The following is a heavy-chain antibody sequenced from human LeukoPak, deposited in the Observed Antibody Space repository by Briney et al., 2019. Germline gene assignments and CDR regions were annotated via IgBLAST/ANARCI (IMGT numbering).Heavy chain of an antibody. D-gene: IGHD6-19*01. Sequence: PGRSLRLSCAASGFTFSSYGMHWVRQAPGKGLEWVAVTSYHGSVTHYADSVKGRFTIFRDNSKNTLFLQMNSLRVDDAAVYFCAKEGPMLAGLNYFDYWGQGTLVTVSS. V-gene: IGHV3-30*18. CDR3: AKEGPMLAGLNYFDY. J-gene: IGHJ4*02. CDR2: TSYHGSVT. CDR1: GFTFSSYG.